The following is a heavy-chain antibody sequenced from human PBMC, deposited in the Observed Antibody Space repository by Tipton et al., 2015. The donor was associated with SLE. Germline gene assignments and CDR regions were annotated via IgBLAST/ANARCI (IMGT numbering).Heavy chain of an antibody. CDR2: ISYDGSNK. CDR3: AKSPTYYDILTGYYKGFGYFQH. J-gene: IGHJ1*01. CDR1: GFTFSSYA. D-gene: IGHD3-9*01. Sequence: SLRLSCAASGFTFSSYAMHWVRQAPGKGLEWVAVISYDGSNKYYADSVKGRFTISRDNSKNTLYLQMNSLRAEDAAVYYCAKSPTYYDILTGYYKGFGYFQHWGQGTLVTVSS. V-gene: IGHV3-30*04.